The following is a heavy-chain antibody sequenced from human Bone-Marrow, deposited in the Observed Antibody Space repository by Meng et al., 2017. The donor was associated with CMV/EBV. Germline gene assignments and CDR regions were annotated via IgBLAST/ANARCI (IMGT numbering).Heavy chain of an antibody. V-gene: IGHV3-30*04. Sequence: GESLKISCAASGFTFSTYSMHWVRQAPGKGLEWMTMISHDGRNVYYADFVKGRFTISRDNSKNTLYLQMNSLRVEDTAVYYCARAAGLLWFGEAADGCDIWGQGTMVTVTS. CDR2: ISHDGRNV. CDR1: GFTFSTYS. D-gene: IGHD3-10*01. J-gene: IGHJ3*02. CDR3: ARAAGLLWFGEAADGCDI.